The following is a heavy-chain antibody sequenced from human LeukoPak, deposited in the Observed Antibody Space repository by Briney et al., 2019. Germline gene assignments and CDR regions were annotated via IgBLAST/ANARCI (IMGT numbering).Heavy chain of an antibody. CDR2: ILYDGTNQ. CDR3: ARDFRDYRDYVAYYDS. J-gene: IGHJ4*02. Sequence: GGSLRLSCAASGFTFSTYAMHWVRQAPGKGLEWVAVILYDGTNQYYADSVKGRFTISRDNSRNTLYLQMNSLKVEDTAVYYCARDFRDYRDYVAYYDSWGQGTLVTVSS. D-gene: IGHD4-17*01. CDR1: GFTFSTYA. V-gene: IGHV3-30-3*01.